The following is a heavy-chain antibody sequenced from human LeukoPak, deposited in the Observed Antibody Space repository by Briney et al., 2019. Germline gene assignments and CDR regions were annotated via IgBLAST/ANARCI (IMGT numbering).Heavy chain of an antibody. CDR3: ARWVAAADP. D-gene: IGHD6-13*01. V-gene: IGHV7-4-1*02. Sequence: ASVKVSCKTSGYRFATYAITWVRQVPGQGLEWMGWINTNTGQPAYAQGFTGRFVFSLDTSVTTAYLQITSLKTEDTAVYYCARWVAAADPWGQGTLVTVSS. CDR2: INTNTGQP. J-gene: IGHJ5*02. CDR1: GYRFATYA.